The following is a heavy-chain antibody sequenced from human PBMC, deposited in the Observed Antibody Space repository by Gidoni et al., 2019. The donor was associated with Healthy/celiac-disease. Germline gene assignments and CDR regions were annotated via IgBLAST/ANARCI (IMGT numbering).Heavy chain of an antibody. CDR2: IYYRGST. V-gene: IGHV4-39*01. CDR3: ARRNYDSSGYYYVI. CDR1: GGSIRSSSYY. J-gene: IGHJ3*02. D-gene: IGHD3-22*01. Sequence: QLQLQESGPGLVKPSETLSLTCTVSGGSIRSSSYYWGWNRQPPGKGLEWIGSIYYRGSTYYNPSLKSRVTISVDTSKNQFSLKLSSVTAADTAVYYCARRNYDSSGYYYVIWGQGTMVTVSS.